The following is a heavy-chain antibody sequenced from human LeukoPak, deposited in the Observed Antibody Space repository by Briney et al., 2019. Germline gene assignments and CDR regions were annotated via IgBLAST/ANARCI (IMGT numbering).Heavy chain of an antibody. CDR2: IYYSGNT. J-gene: IGHJ5*02. Sequence: SETLSLTCIVSGGSISSTTYYWGWIRQPPGKRLEWIGSIYYSGNTYYNPSLKSRVTIPVDTSKNQFSLKLSSVTAADTAVYYCARRPRWIQLWSSHNWFDPWGQGTLVTVSS. CDR1: GGSISSTTYY. D-gene: IGHD5-18*01. CDR3: ARRPRWIQLWSSHNWFDP. V-gene: IGHV4-39*07.